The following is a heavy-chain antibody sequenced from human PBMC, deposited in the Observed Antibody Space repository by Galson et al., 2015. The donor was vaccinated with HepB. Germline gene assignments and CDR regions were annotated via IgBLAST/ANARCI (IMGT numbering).Heavy chain of an antibody. J-gene: IGHJ6*02. CDR1: YRFNSYG. CDR3: ARGSTSSDFGRYYYYGMDV. CDR2: ISGYNDKT. V-gene: IGHV1-18*01. Sequence: YRFNSYGISWVRQAPGQGLEWMGWISGYNDKTDFAQKFQGRVTMTTDTSTSTAFMELRSLKSDDTAVYYCARGSTSSDFGRYYYYGMDVWGQGTTVTVSS. D-gene: IGHD6-6*01.